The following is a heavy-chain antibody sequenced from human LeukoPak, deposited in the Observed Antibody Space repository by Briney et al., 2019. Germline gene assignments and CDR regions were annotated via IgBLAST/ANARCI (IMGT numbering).Heavy chain of an antibody. D-gene: IGHD3-3*01. CDR1: GYTFTSYD. Sequence: ASVKVSCKASGYTFTSYDISWVRQATGQGLGWMGWMNPNSGNTGYAQKFQGRVTMTRNTSISTAYMELSSLRSEDTAVYYCARVGTLEWLLSTYYYYGMDVWGQGTTVTVSS. J-gene: IGHJ6*02. V-gene: IGHV1-8*01. CDR3: ARVGTLEWLLSTYYYYGMDV. CDR2: MNPNSGNT.